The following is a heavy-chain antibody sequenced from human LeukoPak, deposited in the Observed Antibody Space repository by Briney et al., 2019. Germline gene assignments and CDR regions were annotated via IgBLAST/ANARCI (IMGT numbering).Heavy chain of an antibody. V-gene: IGHV3-30*03. CDR3: AREATWGQWYFDH. J-gene: IGHJ4*02. D-gene: IGHD6-19*01. Sequence: GGSLRLSCVASGFSFSNHGMHWVRQAPGKGLEWVSVVARDGGAKLYADSVKGRFTLSRDNSKNMFFLQMNFLTVEDTAIYYCAREATWGQWYFDHWGQGTPVIVSS. CDR1: GFSFSNHG. CDR2: VARDGGAK.